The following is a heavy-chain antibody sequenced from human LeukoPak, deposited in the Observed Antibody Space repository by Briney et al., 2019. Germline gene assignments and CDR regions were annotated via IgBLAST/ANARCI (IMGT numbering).Heavy chain of an antibody. J-gene: IGHJ4*02. CDR1: GGSILTTNW. Sequence: SETLSLTCAVSGGSILTTNWWSWVRQTPGKGLEWIGEVHLSGASNYNPSLKSRVSMSIGKSKNRLSLKLTSVTPADTAMYYCARESGAFSPFGFWGQGTLVTVSS. V-gene: IGHV4-4*02. D-gene: IGHD1-26*01. CDR2: VHLSGAS. CDR3: ARESGAFSPFGF.